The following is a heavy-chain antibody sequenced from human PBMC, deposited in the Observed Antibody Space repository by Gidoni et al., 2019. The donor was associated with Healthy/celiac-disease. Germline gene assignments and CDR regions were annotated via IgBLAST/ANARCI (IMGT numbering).Heavy chain of an antibody. Sequence: QVQLQESGPGLVKPSQTLSLTCTVSGGSISSGDYYWSWIRQPPGKGLEWIGYISYSGSTYYNPSLKSRVTISVDTSKNQFSLKLSSVTAADTAVYYCARDRSIAARLDAFDIWGQGTMVTVSS. CDR3: ARDRSIAARLDAFDI. J-gene: IGHJ3*02. CDR1: GGSISSGDYY. V-gene: IGHV4-30-4*01. CDR2: ISYSGST. D-gene: IGHD6-6*01.